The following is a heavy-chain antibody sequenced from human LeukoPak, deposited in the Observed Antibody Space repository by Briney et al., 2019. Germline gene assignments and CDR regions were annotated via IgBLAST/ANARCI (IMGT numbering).Heavy chain of an antibody. Sequence: ASVKVSCKASGYSFTGFYIHWVRQAPGQGLEWMGWINPNSGGPKYAQKFQGRVTMTRDTSISTAYMELSRLKSDDTAVYFCARRVGVIGATWPFDYWGQGTLVTVSP. D-gene: IGHD3-3*01. V-gene: IGHV1-2*02. CDR2: INPNSGGP. CDR1: GYSFTGFY. J-gene: IGHJ4*02. CDR3: ARRVGVIGATWPFDY.